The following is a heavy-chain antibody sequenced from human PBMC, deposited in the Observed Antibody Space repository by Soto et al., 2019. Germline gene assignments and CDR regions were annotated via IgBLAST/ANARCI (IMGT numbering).Heavy chain of an antibody. Sequence: SVKVSCKASGGTFSSYAISWVRQAPGQGLEWMGGIIPIFGTANYAQKFQGRVTITADESTSTAYTELSSLRSEDTAVYYCARDPYGGNYPYFDSWGQGTLVTVSS. CDR1: GGTFSSYA. CDR2: IIPIFGTA. J-gene: IGHJ4*02. V-gene: IGHV1-69*13. CDR3: ARDPYGGNYPYFDS. D-gene: IGHD4-17*01.